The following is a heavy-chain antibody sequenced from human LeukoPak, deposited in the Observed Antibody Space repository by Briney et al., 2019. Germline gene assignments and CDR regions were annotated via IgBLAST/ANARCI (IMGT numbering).Heavy chain of an antibody. CDR2: ITRYGNT. J-gene: IGHJ2*01. Sequence: SETLSLTCAVYGGSFSGYYWSWIGQPPGKGLEWIGEITRYGNTNYNPSLKSRVTMSLDTSNNQFSLRLSSVTAADTAVYYCARLEQLIQDRWYFDLWGRGTLVTVSP. CDR1: GGSFSGYY. D-gene: IGHD1/OR15-1a*01. V-gene: IGHV4-34*01. CDR3: ARLEQLIQDRWYFDL.